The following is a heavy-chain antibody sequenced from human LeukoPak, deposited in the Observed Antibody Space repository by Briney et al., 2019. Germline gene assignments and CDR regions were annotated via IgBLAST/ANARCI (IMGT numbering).Heavy chain of an antibody. D-gene: IGHD2-21*01. V-gene: IGHV5-51*01. CDR1: GYNLAAYW. J-gene: IGHJ3*01. Sequence: GESLKISCQGSGYNLAAYWIGWVRQMPGKGLEWVGIIYAATSNTKYSPSFQGQVTISVDKSISTTYLQWSSLKASDTAMYYCAKRVSGERRLDLRGQGTMVTVSS. CDR3: AKRVSGERRLDL. CDR2: IYAATSNT.